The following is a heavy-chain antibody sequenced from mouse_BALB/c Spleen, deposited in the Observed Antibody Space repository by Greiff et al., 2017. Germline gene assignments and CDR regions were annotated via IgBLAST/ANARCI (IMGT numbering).Heavy chain of an antibody. CDR3: TRRGVAGDAMDY. J-gene: IGHJ4*01. Sequence: VQLKESGGGLVKPGGSLKLSCAASGFTFSSYTMSWVRQTPEKRLEWVATISSGGSYTYYPDSVKGRFTISRDNAKNTLYLQMSSLKSEDTAMYYCTRRGVAGDAMDYWGQGTSVTVSS. CDR1: GFTFSSYT. D-gene: IGHD1-1*02. V-gene: IGHV5-6-4*01. CDR2: ISSGGSYT.